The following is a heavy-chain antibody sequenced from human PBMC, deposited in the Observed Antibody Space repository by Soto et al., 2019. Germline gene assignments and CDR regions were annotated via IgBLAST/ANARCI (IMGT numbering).Heavy chain of an antibody. V-gene: IGHV4-59*08. CDR1: GGSISSYY. Sequence: SETLSLTCTVSGGSISSYYWSWIRQPPGKGLEWIGYIYYSGSTNYNPSLKSRVTISVDTSKNQFSLKLSSVTAADTAVYYCARHSVELHYYYYYYMDVWGKGTTVTVSS. D-gene: IGHD1-7*01. J-gene: IGHJ6*03. CDR2: IYYSGST. CDR3: ARHSVELHYYYYYYMDV.